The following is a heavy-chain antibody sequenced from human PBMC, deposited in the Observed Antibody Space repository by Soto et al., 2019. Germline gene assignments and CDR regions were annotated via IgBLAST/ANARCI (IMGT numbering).Heavy chain of an antibody. CDR1: GFTFSSYG. Sequence: QVQLVESGGGVVQPGRSLRLSCAASGFTFSSYGMHWVRQAPGKGLEWVAVIWYDGSNKYYADSVKGRFTISRDNSKNTLYLQMNSLRAEDTAVYYCARVYGGDYVDYWGQGTLVTVSS. D-gene: IGHD3-16*01. V-gene: IGHV3-33*01. CDR3: ARVYGGDYVDY. CDR2: IWYDGSNK. J-gene: IGHJ4*02.